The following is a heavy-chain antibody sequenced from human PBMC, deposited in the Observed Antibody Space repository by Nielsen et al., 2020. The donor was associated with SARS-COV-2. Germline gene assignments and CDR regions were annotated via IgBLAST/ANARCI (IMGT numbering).Heavy chain of an antibody. J-gene: IGHJ6*03. CDR3: ARASEWPNYYYYYMDV. CDR2: INHSGST. Sequence: WIRQPPGKGLEWIGEINHSGSTHYNPSLKSRVTISMDTSKNQFSLKLSSVTAADTAVYYCARASEWPNYYYYYMDVWGKGTTVTVSS. V-gene: IGHV4-34*01. D-gene: IGHD3-3*01.